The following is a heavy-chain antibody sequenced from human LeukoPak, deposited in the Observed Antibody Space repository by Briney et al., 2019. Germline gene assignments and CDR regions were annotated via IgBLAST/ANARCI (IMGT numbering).Heavy chain of an antibody. CDR1: GGSISSSSHH. Sequence: SETLSLTCTVSGGSISSSSHHWGWIRQPPGKGLEWIGSIYYSGSTYYNPSLRSRVTISVDSSKNQLSLKLSSVTAADTAVYYCALNYYDSSGYPNAFDIWGQGTMVTVSS. CDR3: ALNYYDSSGYPNAFDI. V-gene: IGHV4-39*07. D-gene: IGHD3-22*01. J-gene: IGHJ3*02. CDR2: IYYSGST.